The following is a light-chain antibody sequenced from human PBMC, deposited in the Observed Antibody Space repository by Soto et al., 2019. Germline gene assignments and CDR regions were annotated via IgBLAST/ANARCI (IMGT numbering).Light chain of an antibody. J-gene: IGKJ2*01. CDR2: GAS. V-gene: IGKV3-20*01. CDR1: QSVSSSD. CDR3: QQYGSSMYT. Sequence: EIVLTQSPGTLSLSPGERATLSCRASQSVSSSDLAWYQQKPGQAPRLLIYGASSRATGIPDRFSGSGSGTDFTFTISRLEPEDFAVYYCQQYGSSMYTFGQGTKLEIK.